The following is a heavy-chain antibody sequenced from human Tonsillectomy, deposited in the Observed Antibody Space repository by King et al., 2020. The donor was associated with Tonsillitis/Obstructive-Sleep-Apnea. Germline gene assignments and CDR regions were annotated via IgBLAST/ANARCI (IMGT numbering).Heavy chain of an antibody. Sequence: VQLQESGPGLVKPSETLSLTCTVSGGSITTYCWSWIRQPPGKGLEWIGYIYYSGSTNYNHSLKSRVTITVDTSKNQFSLKLSSVTAADTAVYYFARHPDIVLPGEIVASGWFDPWGQGTLVTVSS. CDR2: IYYSGST. D-gene: IGHD2-8*01. V-gene: IGHV4-59*08. J-gene: IGHJ5*02. CDR1: GGSITTYC. CDR3: ARHPDIVLPGEIVASGWFDP.